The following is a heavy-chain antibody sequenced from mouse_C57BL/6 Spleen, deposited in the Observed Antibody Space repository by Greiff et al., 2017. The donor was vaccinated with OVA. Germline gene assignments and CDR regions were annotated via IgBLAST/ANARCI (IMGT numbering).Heavy chain of an antibody. J-gene: IGHJ4*01. CDR2: INPYNGGT. CDR1: GYTFTDYY. V-gene: IGHV1-19*01. Sequence: EVKLEESGPVLVKPGASVKMSCKASGYTFTDYYMNWVKQSHGKSLEWIGVINPYNGGTSYNQKFKGKATLTVDKSSSTAYMELNSLTSEDSAVYYCARGGFGVLRSDYYAMDYWGQGTSVTVSS. D-gene: IGHD1-1*01. CDR3: ARGGFGVLRSDYYAMDY.